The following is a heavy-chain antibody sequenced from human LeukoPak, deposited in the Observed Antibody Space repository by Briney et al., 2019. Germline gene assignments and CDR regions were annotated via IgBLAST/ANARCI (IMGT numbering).Heavy chain of an antibody. Sequence: GESLKISCKGSGYSFTSYWIGWVRPMPGKGLEWMGIIYPGDSDTRYSPSFQGQVTISADKSISTAYLQWSSLKASDTPMYYCARRLGAGWQLGGYYFDYWGQGTLVTVSS. CDR2: IYPGDSDT. J-gene: IGHJ4*02. V-gene: IGHV5-51*01. D-gene: IGHD6-6*01. CDR3: ARRLGAGWQLGGYYFDY. CDR1: GYSFTSYW.